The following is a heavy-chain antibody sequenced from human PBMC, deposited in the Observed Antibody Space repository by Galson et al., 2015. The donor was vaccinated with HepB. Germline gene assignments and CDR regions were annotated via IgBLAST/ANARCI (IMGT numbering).Heavy chain of an antibody. Sequence: SLRLSCAASGFTFSGYAMSWVRQAPGKGLEWVSAISGSGGSTYYADSVKGRFTISRDNSKNTLYLQMNSLRAEDTAVYYCASQLPGIAVAALKKYGALDYWGQGTPVTVSS. D-gene: IGHD6-19*01. CDR1: GFTFSGYA. V-gene: IGHV3-23*01. CDR3: ASQLPGIAVAALKKYGALDY. J-gene: IGHJ4*02. CDR2: ISGSGGST.